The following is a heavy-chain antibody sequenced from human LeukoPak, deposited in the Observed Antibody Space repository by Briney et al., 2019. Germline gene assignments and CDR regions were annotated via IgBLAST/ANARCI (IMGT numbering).Heavy chain of an antibody. J-gene: IGHJ4*02. CDR1: GFTVSSNY. D-gene: IGHD3-10*01. CDR2: I. Sequence: GGSLRLSCAASGFTVSSNYMSWVRQAPGKGLEWVSVISVKGRFTISRDNSKNTLYLHMNSLKTEDTAVYYCTSVYGSGSTVFDYWGQGTLVTVSS. CDR3: TSVYGSGSTVFDY. V-gene: IGHV3-53*01.